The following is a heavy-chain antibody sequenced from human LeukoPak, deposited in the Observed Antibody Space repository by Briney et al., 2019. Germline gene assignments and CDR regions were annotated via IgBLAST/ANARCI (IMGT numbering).Heavy chain of an antibody. D-gene: IGHD6-13*01. CDR3: AKQSSSWGAEGMAV. V-gene: IGHV4-59*01. CDR2: IYYSGTT. J-gene: IGHJ6*02. Sequence: SETLSLTCTVSGGSISNYYWSWIRQPPGKGLEWIGYIYYSGTTNYNPSLKSRVTISVDTSKNQFSLKLNSVTAADTAVYYCAKQSSSWGAEGMAVWGQGTTVTVSS. CDR1: GGSISNYY.